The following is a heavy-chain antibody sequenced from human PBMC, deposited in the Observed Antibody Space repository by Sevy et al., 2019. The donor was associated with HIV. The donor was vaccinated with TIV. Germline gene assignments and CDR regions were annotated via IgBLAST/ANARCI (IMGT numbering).Heavy chain of an antibody. D-gene: IGHD3-22*01. Sequence: ASVKVSCKVTGYTLTGFSMHWVRQTPGKGLEWVGTFDPEDGETIYAQKFQGRVIMTEDTSADTAHMDLSSLTSEDTAVYYCATTKDYYDSSGYPFDYWGQGTLVTVSS. CDR2: FDPEDGET. J-gene: IGHJ4*02. V-gene: IGHV1-24*01. CDR1: GYTLTGFS. CDR3: ATTKDYYDSSGYPFDY.